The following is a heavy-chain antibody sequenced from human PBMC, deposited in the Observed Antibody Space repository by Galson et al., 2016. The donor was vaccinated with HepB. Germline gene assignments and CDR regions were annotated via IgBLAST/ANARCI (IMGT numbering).Heavy chain of an antibody. J-gene: IGHJ4*02. CDR3: ARRWIYDTSWGGFDF. CDR1: GYSFTNNW. V-gene: IGHV5-51*01. D-gene: IGHD3-22*01. CDR2: IYPGDSDT. Sequence: QSGAEVKKPGESLKISCKASGYSFTNNWIAWVRQMPGKGLEWMGVIYPGDSDTKYSPSFRGQVTISADKSLNTAYLQWSSLKASDSAMYYCARRWIYDTSWGGFDFWGQGTLVTVSS.